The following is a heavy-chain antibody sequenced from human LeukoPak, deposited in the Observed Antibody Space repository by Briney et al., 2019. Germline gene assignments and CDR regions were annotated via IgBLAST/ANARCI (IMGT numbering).Heavy chain of an antibody. CDR3: AKDPTIAVAGTRWFDP. J-gene: IGHJ5*02. D-gene: IGHD6-19*01. CDR2: ISYDGSNK. Sequence: PGGSLRLSCAASGFTFSSYGMHWVRQAPGKGLEWVAVISYDGSNKYYADSVKGRFTISRDNSKNTLYLQMNSPRAEDTAVYYCAKDPTIAVAGTRWFDPWGQGTLVTVSS. V-gene: IGHV3-30*18. CDR1: GFTFSSYG.